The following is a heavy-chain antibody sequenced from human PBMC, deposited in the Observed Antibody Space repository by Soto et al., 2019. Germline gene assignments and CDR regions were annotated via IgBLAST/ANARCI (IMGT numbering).Heavy chain of an antibody. CDR1: GYTFTIHG. D-gene: IGHD7-27*01. J-gene: IGHJ4*02. V-gene: IGHV1-18*01. CDR2: INTYNGDT. Sequence: GVSVKVSCKASGYTFTIHGLSWLRQAPGQGLEWMAWINTYNGDTHYAQKLQGRVTVTTDTSTSTGYMDLRNLRSDDTAMYYCARDFPGWGSFDYWGQGSLVTVSS. CDR3: ARDFPGWGSFDY.